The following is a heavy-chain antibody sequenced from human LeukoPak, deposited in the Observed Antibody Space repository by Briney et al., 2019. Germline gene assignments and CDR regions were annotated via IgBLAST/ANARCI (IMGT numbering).Heavy chain of an antibody. V-gene: IGHV1-46*01. CDR1: GYTFTSYY. Sequence: ASVKVSCKASGYTFTSYYMHWVRQAPGQGLEWMGIINPDGGGTTSAQKFQGRVAMTRDTSTSTFYMEVSSLRSEDTAVYYCARETVVVVDANYFDYWGQGTQVTVSS. CDR2: INPDGGGT. J-gene: IGHJ4*02. CDR3: ARETVVVVDANYFDY. D-gene: IGHD2-21*01.